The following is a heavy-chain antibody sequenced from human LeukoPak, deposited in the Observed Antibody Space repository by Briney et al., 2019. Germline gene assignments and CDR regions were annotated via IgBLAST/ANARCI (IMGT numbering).Heavy chain of an antibody. CDR1: GGSFSGYY. CDR3: ARGRYDYFGIRGADSFDI. CDR2: INHSGST. Sequence: SETLSLTCAVYGGSFSGYYWSWIRQPPGKGLEWIGEINHSGSTNYNPSLKSRVTISVDTSKNHFSLRLSSVTAADTAVYYCARGRYDYFGIRGADSFDIWGQGTMVTVSS. J-gene: IGHJ3*02. D-gene: IGHD5-12*01. V-gene: IGHV4-34*01.